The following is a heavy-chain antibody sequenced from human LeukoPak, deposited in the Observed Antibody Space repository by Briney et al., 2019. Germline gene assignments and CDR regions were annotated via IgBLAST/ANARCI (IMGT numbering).Heavy chain of an antibody. CDR2: IYTSGST. D-gene: IGHD3-22*01. CDR3: AREPPMYYYDSSGYYEIPQQRQFDY. J-gene: IGHJ4*02. CDR1: GGSISSYY. V-gene: IGHV4-4*07. Sequence: PSETLSLTCTVSGGSISSYYWSWIRQPAGKGLEWIGRIYTSGSTNYNPSLKSRVTMSVDTSKNQFSLKLSSVTAADTAVYYCAREPPMYYYDSSGYYEIPQQRQFDYWGQGTLATVSS.